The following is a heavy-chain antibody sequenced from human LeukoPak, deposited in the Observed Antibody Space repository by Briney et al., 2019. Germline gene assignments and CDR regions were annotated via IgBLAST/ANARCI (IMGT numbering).Heavy chain of an antibody. CDR3: ASGDIGPGGFDY. Sequence: GASVKVSCKASGGTFSSYAISWVRQAPGRGLEWMGRIIPILGIANYAQKFQGRVTITADKSTSTAYMELSSLRSEDTAVYYCASGDIGPGGFDYWGQGTLVTVSS. V-gene: IGHV1-69*04. CDR1: GGTFSSYA. CDR2: IIPILGIA. J-gene: IGHJ4*02. D-gene: IGHD2-15*01.